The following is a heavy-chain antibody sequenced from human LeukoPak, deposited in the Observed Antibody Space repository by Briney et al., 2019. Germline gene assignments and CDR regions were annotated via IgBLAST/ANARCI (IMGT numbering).Heavy chain of an antibody. CDR3: GSSQYYYYYMDV. Sequence: GGPLRLSCAASGFTFSSYSMNWVRQAPGKGLEWVSSISSSSSYIYYADSVKGRFTISRDNAKNSLYLQMNSLRAEDTAVYYCGSSQYYYYYMDVWGKGTTVTVSS. CDR1: GFTFSSYS. V-gene: IGHV3-21*01. D-gene: IGHD2-15*01. CDR2: ISSSSSYI. J-gene: IGHJ6*03.